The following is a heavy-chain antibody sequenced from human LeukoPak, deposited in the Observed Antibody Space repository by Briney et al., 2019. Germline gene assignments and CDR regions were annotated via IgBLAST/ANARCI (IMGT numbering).Heavy chain of an antibody. CDR2: INPRGMST. D-gene: IGHD5-18*01. Sequence: ASVKVSCKSSGYSFTGHYMHWVRQAPGQGLEWMGVINPRGMSTSYAEKFQGRVTMTRDMSTSTVYMELSSLRSEDTAVYYCARDHVDTAMGTIDYWGQGTLVTVSS. CDR3: ARDHVDTAMGTIDY. J-gene: IGHJ4*02. V-gene: IGHV1-46*01. CDR1: GYSFTGHY.